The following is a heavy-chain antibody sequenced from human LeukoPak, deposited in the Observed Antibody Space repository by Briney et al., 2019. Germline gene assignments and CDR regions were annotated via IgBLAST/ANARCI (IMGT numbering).Heavy chain of an antibody. CDR3: ARGGRFWSEHYYYYMDV. V-gene: IGHV3-23*01. Sequence: PGGSLRLSCAASGFTFSNYAMSWVRQAPGKGLDWVSGISSTGGTTYYADSVKGRFTISRDNSKNTLYLQMNSLRAEDTAVYYCARGGRFWSEHYYYYMDVWGKGTTVTVSS. CDR2: ISSTGGTT. J-gene: IGHJ6*03. D-gene: IGHD3-3*01. CDR1: GFTFSNYA.